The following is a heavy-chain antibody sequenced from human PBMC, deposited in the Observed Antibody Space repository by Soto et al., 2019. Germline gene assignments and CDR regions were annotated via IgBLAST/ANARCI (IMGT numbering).Heavy chain of an antibody. CDR1: GFTFSSYG. CDR3: ARDPSYYDFWSGQREPYGMDV. V-gene: IGHV3-33*01. CDR2: IWYDGSNK. Sequence: GGSLRLSCAASGFTFSSYGMHWVRQAPGKGLEWVAVIWYDGSNKYYADSVKGRFTISRDNSKNTLYLQMNSLRAEDTAVYYCARDPSYYDFWSGQREPYGMDVWGQGTTVTVSS. D-gene: IGHD3-3*01. J-gene: IGHJ6*02.